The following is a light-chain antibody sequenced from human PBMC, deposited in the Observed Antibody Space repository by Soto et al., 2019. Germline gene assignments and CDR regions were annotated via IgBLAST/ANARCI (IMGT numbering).Light chain of an antibody. CDR2: RNN. J-gene: IGLJ2*01. V-gene: IGLV1-47*01. Sequence: QSVLTQPPSASGTPGQRVTISCSGSSSNIGSNYVYWYQQLPGTAPKLLIYRNNQRPSGVPDRFSGSKSGTSASLAISVLXXXXXXXXYXAAWDDSLSAVVFGGGTK. CDR1: SSNIGSNY. CDR3: AAWDDSLSAVV.